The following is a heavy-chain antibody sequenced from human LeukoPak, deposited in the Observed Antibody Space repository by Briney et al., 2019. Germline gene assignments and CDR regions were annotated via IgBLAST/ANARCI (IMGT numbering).Heavy chain of an antibody. J-gene: IGHJ4*01. Sequence: GASVKVSCKVSGYTLTELSMHLVRQVPGKGLEWMGGFDPEDGETIYAQKFQGRVTMTEDTSTDTAYLELSSMRSDDRAMYYCANRRTTKYYDSSFDYWGQGTMVTVSS. D-gene: IGHD3-22*01. CDR1: GYTLTELS. V-gene: IGHV1-24*01. CDR2: FDPEDGET. CDR3: ANRRTTKYYDSSFDY.